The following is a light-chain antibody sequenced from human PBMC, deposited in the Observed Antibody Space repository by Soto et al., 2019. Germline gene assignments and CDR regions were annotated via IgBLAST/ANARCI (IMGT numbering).Light chain of an antibody. V-gene: IGKV3-11*01. CDR2: DAS. J-gene: IGKJ5*01. CDR1: QSVSSY. CDR3: QQRRYWQVT. Sequence: EIVMTQSPATLSVSPGERATLSCRASQSVSSYLAWYQQRPGQAPRLLIYDASNRATGIPARFSGSGSGTDFTLTISSLEPEDFATYYCQQRRYWQVTFGQGTRLEIK.